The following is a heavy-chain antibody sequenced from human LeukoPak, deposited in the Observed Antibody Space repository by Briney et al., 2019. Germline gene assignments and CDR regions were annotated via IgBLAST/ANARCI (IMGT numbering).Heavy chain of an antibody. V-gene: IGHV4-39*01. CDR3: AGYGSGSYYGRGTFDY. D-gene: IGHD3-10*01. CDR1: GGSVSSGSYY. CDR2: IYYSGST. Sequence: SETLSLTCTVSGGSVSSGSYYWGWIRQPPGKGLEWIGSIYYSGSTYYNPSLKSRVTISVDTSKNQFSLKLSSVTAADTAVYYCAGYGSGSYYGRGTFDYWGQGTLVTVSS. J-gene: IGHJ4*02.